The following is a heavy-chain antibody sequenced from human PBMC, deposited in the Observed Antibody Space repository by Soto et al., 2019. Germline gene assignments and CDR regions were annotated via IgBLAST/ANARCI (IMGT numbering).Heavy chain of an antibody. J-gene: IGHJ6*03. CDR1: GFTFSDSF. CDR2: ISGRDGNI. V-gene: IGHV3-11*01. CDR3: AGDQGPNYMAV. Sequence: PGGSLRLSCAASGFTFSDSFMSWSRQTPGTGLEWLSYISGRDGNIYYAASVRGRFTISRDNAKNSVYLQMNSLRAEDTAVYYCAGDQGPNYMAVWGKGTTVTVS.